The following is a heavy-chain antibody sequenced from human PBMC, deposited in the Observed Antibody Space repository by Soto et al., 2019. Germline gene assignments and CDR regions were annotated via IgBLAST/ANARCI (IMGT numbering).Heavy chain of an antibody. V-gene: IGHV4-39*01. CDR1: GGSISSSSYY. Sequence: SETLSLTCTVSGGSISSSSYYWGWIRQPPGKGLEWIGSIYYSGSTYYNPSLKSRVTISVDTSKNQFSLKLSSVTAADTAVYYCARHPPQPTLGFGEPPLSWFDPWGQGTLVTVPS. CDR2: IYYSGST. CDR3: ARHPPQPTLGFGEPPLSWFDP. J-gene: IGHJ5*02. D-gene: IGHD3-10*01.